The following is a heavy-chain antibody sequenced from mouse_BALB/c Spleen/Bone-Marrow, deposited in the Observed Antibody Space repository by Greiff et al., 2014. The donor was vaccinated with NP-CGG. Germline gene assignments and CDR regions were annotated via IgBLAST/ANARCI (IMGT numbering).Heavy chain of an antibody. V-gene: IGHV2-3*01. CDR3: AKGPYYGYLYFDV. J-gene: IGHJ1*01. CDR2: IWGDGST. CDR1: GISLTSYG. D-gene: IGHD1-2*01. Sequence: VKVVESGPGLVAPSQSLSITCTVSGISLTSYGVSWVRQPPGKGLEWLGVIWGDGSTNYHSALISKLSISKDNSKSQVFLKLNSLQTDDTATYYCAKGPYYGYLYFDVWGAGTTVTVSS.